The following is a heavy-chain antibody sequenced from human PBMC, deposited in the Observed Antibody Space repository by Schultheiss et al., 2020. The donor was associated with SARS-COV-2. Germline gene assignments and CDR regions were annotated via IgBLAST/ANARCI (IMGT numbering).Heavy chain of an antibody. CDR1: GGSISSGGYY. D-gene: IGHD3-10*01. CDR2: IYYSGST. V-gene: IGHV4-31*03. CDR3: ARGDVEYYYGSGISNYYYYIDV. J-gene: IGHJ6*03. Sequence: LRLSCTVSGGSISSGGYYWSWIRQHPGKGLEWIGYIYYSGSTYYNPSLKSRVTISVDTSKNQFSLKLSSVTAADTAVYYCARGDVEYYYGSGISNYYYYIDVLGKGTAVTVSS.